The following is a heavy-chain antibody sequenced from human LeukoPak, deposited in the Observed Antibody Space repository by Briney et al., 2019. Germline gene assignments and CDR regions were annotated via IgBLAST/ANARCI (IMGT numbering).Heavy chain of an antibody. CDR3: AREDRDGNTGYAIGD. V-gene: IGHV4-59*01. CDR2: IYQNGRT. J-gene: IGHJ1*01. D-gene: IGHD5-12*01. Sequence: SETLSLTCTVSGGSMSGFYWSWIRQPPGRGLEWIGYIYQNGRTNYNPSLKSRITISFDTSKNHFSLNLSSVTAADTAVYFCAREDRDGNTGYAIGDWGQGTLVTVSS. CDR1: GGSMSGFY.